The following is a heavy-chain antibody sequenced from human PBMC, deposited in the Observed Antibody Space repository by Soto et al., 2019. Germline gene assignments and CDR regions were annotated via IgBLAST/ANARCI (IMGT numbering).Heavy chain of an antibody. CDR2: IYYSGST. V-gene: IGHV4-31*03. J-gene: IGHJ4*02. CDR1: GGSISSGGYY. Sequence: SETLSLTCTVSGGSISSGGYYWSWIRQHPGKGLEWIGYIYYSGSTYYNPSLKSRVTISVDTSKNQFSLKLSSVTAADTAVYYCARAPRIGWYGSGSYLENWGQGTLVTVSS. D-gene: IGHD3-10*01. CDR3: ARAPRIGWYGSGSYLEN.